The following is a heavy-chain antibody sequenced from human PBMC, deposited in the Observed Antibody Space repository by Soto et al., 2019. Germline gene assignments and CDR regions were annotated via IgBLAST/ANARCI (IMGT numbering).Heavy chain of an antibody. Sequence: VASVKVSCKASGYTFTSYGISWVRQAPGQGLEWMGWISAYNGNTNYAQKLQGRVTMTTDTSTSTAYMELRSLRSDDTAVYYCARDIGKVWVAILTGTTPPLGYWGQGTLVTVSS. CDR2: ISAYNGNT. V-gene: IGHV1-18*01. J-gene: IGHJ4*02. CDR3: ARDIGKVWVAILTGTTPPLGY. D-gene: IGHD1-20*01. CDR1: GYTFTSYG.